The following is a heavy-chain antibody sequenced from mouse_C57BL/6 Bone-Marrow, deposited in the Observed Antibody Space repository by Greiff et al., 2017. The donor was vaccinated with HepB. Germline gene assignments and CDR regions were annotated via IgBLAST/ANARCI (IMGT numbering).Heavy chain of an antibody. CDR1: GYTFTSYW. CDR3: AGRAGGFYGLWYFDV. CDR2: IDPSDSET. V-gene: IGHV1-52*01. J-gene: IGHJ1*03. D-gene: IGHD1-1*01. Sequence: QVQLQQPGAELVRPGSSVKLSCKASGYTFTSYWMHWVKHRPIQGLEWIGNIDPSDSETHYNQKFKDKATLTVDKSSSTAYMQLSSLTSEDSAVYYCAGRAGGFYGLWYFDVWGTGTTVTVSS.